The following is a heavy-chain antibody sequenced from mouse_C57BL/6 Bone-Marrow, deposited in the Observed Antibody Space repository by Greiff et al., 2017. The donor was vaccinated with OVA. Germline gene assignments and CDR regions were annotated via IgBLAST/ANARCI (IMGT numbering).Heavy chain of an antibody. D-gene: IGHD1-1*01. V-gene: IGHV2-9-1*01. CDR1: GFSLTSYA. CDR3: ARNYYGSSTGGWFAY. Sequence: QVQLKESGPGLVAPSQSLSITCTVSGFSLTSYAISWVRQPPGQGLEWLGVIWTGGGTNYNSALNSRLSISKDNSKSQVFLKMNSLRTDDTARYYCARNYYGSSTGGWFAYWGQGTLVTVSA. J-gene: IGHJ3*01. CDR2: IWTGGGT.